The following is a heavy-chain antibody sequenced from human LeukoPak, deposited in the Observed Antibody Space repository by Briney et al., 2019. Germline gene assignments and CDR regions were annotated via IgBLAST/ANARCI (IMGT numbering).Heavy chain of an antibody. CDR1: GGSFSSYY. CDR3: ARGYSYGYWGAHAGDY. V-gene: IGHV4-59*12. Sequence: PSETLSLTCAVYGGSFSSYYWSWIRQPPGKGLEWIGYIYYSGSTNYNPSLKSRVTISVDTSKNQFSLKLSSVTAADTAVYYCARGYSYGYWGAHAGDYWGQGTLVTVSS. D-gene: IGHD5-18*01. J-gene: IGHJ4*02. CDR2: IYYSGST.